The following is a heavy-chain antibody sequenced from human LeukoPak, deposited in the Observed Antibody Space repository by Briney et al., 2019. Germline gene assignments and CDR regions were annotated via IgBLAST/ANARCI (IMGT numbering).Heavy chain of an antibody. CDR3: ARVGGDDILTGYPDY. Sequence: GASVKVSCKASGYTFTSYGISWVRRAPGQGLEWMGWISAYNGNTNYAQKLQGRVTMTTDTSTSTAYMELRSLRFDDTAVYYCARVGGDDILTGYPDYWGQGTLVTVSS. V-gene: IGHV1-18*01. D-gene: IGHD3-9*01. CDR2: ISAYNGNT. J-gene: IGHJ4*02. CDR1: GYTFTSYG.